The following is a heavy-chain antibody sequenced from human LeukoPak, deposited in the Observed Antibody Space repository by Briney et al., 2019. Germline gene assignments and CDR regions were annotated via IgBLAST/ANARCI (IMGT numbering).Heavy chain of an antibody. D-gene: IGHD3-10*01. CDR1: GFTFSSYG. J-gene: IGHJ6*02. CDR3: ARDLFRGSGTYGMDV. V-gene: IGHV3-33*01. Sequence: GGSLRLSCAASGFTFSSYGMHWVRQAPGKGLEWVAVIWYDGSNKYYADSVKGRFTISRDNSKNTLYLQMNSLRAEDTAVYYCARDLFRGSGTYGMDVWGQGTTVTVSS. CDR2: IWYDGSNK.